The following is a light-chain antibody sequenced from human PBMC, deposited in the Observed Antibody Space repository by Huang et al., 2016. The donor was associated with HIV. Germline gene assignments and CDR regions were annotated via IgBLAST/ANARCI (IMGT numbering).Light chain of an antibody. CDR2: AAS. Sequence: DIQMTQSPSSRSASIGDRITISCRASQGIGTYLSWYQHKPGKVPNLLIYAASTLQSGVPSRFSGSGSGTNVTLTIGSLQPEDVASYYCQKYNNVPRTFGHGTKVEIK. CDR1: QGIGTY. J-gene: IGKJ1*01. CDR3: QKYNNVPRT. V-gene: IGKV1-27*01.